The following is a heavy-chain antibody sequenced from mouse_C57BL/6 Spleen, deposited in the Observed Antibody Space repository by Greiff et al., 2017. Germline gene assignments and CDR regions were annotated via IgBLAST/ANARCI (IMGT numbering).Heavy chain of an antibody. CDR2: IYPGSGST. D-gene: IGHD4-1*01. J-gene: IGHJ2*01. CDR1: GYTFTSYW. CDR3: ARLLTGTDY. V-gene: IGHV1-55*01. Sequence: VQLQQPGAELVKPGASVKMSCKASGYTFTSYWITWVKQRPGQGLGWIGDIYPGSGSTNYNEKYKSKATRTVDTSSSTAYMQLSSLTSEDSAVYYCARLLTGTDYWGQGTTLTVSS.